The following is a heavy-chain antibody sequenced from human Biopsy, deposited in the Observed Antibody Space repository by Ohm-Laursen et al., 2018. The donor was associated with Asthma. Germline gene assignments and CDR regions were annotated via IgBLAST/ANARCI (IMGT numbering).Heavy chain of an antibody. V-gene: IGHV1-69*13. CDR2: INSVFGTT. CDR3: ARKAGSCISRTCYSLDF. J-gene: IGHJ4*02. D-gene: IGHD2-2*01. CDR1: GGTFNTYV. Sequence: APVKVSCKALGGTFNTYVIGWVRQAPGQGLEWMGGINSVFGTTTYPQKFQDRVTITADDSTSTVYMELSSLRSEDTAVYYCARKAGSCISRTCYSLDFWGQGTLVTVSS.